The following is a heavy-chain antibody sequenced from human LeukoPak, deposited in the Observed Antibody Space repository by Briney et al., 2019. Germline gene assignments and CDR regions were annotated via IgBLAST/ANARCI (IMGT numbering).Heavy chain of an antibody. CDR1: GLTFSSYG. D-gene: IGHD3-10*01. J-gene: IGHJ4*02. Sequence: GGSLRLSCAASGLTFSSYGMHWVRQAPGKGLEWVAFIRYDGSNKYYADSVKGRFTISRDNSKNTLYLQMNSLRAEDTAVYYCAKDLLYYYGSGSLDYWGQGTLVTVSS. CDR2: IRYDGSNK. V-gene: IGHV3-30*02. CDR3: AKDLLYYYGSGSLDY.